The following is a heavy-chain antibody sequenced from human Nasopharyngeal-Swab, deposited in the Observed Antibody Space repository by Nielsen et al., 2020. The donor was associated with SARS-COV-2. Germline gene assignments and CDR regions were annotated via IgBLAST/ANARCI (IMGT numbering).Heavy chain of an antibody. V-gene: IGHV2-5*01. CDR2: IYWNDDN. Sequence: SGPTLVKPTQTLTLTCTFSGFSLRTSGVGVGWIRQPPGKALEWLALIYWNDDNRYSPSLKSRLTITKDTSKNQVVLTMTNMDPVDTATYYCAHSEIVVVPAAKPWFDPWGQGTLVTVSS. J-gene: IGHJ5*02. CDR1: GFSLRTSGVG. CDR3: AHSEIVVVPAAKPWFDP. D-gene: IGHD2-2*01.